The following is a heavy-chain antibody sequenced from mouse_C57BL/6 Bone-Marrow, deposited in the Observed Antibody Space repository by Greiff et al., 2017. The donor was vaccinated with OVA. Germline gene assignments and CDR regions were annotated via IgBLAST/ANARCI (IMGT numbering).Heavy chain of an antibody. Sequence: VQLQQSGAELARPGASVKMSCKASGYTFTSYTMHWVKQRPGQGLEWIGYINPSSGYTKYNQKFKDKATLTADKSSSTAYMQLSSLTSEDSAVYYSTSPYYGRAGFAYWGQGTLVTVSA. J-gene: IGHJ3*01. CDR1: GYTFTSYT. D-gene: IGHD1-1*01. CDR3: TSPYYGRAGFAY. V-gene: IGHV1-4*01. CDR2: INPSSGYT.